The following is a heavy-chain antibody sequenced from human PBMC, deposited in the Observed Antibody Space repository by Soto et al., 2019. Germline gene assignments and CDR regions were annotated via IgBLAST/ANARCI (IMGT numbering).Heavy chain of an antibody. CDR2: IYPGDSDT. J-gene: IGHJ6*02. Sequence: GESLKISCNGFGYTFTNYWIGWVRQMPGKGPEWMGIIYPGDSDTKYNPSFQGQVTISADKSITTTYLQWSSLKASDTAIYYCAASILYYGMDVWGQGTTVTVYS. CDR1: GYTFTNYW. CDR3: AASILYYGMDV. V-gene: IGHV5-51*01.